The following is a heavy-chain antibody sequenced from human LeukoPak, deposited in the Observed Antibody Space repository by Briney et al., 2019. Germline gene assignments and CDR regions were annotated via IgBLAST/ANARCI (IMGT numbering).Heavy chain of an antibody. CDR2: MFYSEST. V-gene: IGHV4-61*01. CDR1: GASVSSSPYY. D-gene: IGHD5-18*01. J-gene: IGHJ4*02. CDR3: ASTLNSALGLPYFDH. Sequence: SETLSLTCTVSGASVSSSPYYWSWIRQPPGKGLEWIGYMFYSESTKYNPSLKSRVTISVDKSKNQFSLHMSSVTAADTAVYYCASTLNSALGLPYFDHWDQGSLVTVSS.